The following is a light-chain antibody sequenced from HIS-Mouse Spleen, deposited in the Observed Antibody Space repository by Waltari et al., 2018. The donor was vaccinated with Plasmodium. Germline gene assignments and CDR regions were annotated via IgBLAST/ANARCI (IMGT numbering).Light chain of an antibody. CDR1: SSDVGTYHL. Sequence: QSALTPPASVSGSPGQSITIPCTGTSSDVGTYHLVSWYQQHPGKAPKLMIYEGSKRPSGVSNRFSGSKSGNTASLTISGLQAEDEADYYCCSYAGSRVFGGGTKLTVL. V-gene: IGLV2-23*01. J-gene: IGLJ2*01. CDR2: EGS. CDR3: CSYAGSRV.